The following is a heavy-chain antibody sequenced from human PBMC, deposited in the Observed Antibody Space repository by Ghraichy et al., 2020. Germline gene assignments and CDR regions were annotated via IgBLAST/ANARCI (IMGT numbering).Heavy chain of an antibody. D-gene: IGHD3-22*01. CDR3: ASDYYDSSGRGVYAFDI. J-gene: IGHJ3*02. V-gene: IGHV4-34*01. Sequence: SETLSLTCAVYGGSFSGYYWSWIRQPPGKGLEWIGEINHSGSTNYNPSLKSRVTISVDTSKNQFSLKLSSVTAADTAVYYCASDYYDSSGRGVYAFDIWGQGTMVTVSS. CDR2: INHSGST. CDR1: GGSFSGYY.